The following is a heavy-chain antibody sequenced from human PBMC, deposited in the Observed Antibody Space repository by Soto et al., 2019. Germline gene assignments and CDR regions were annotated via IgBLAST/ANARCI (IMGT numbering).Heavy chain of an antibody. D-gene: IGHD6-19*01. CDR3: ASLQWLVPYFDY. CDR2: INHSGST. Sequence: SETLSLTCAVYGGSFSGYYWSWIRQPPGKGLEWIGEINHSGSTNYNPSLKSRVTISVDTSKNQFSLKLSSVTAADTAVYYCASLQWLVPYFDYWGQGTLVTVSS. J-gene: IGHJ4*02. CDR1: GGSFSGYY. V-gene: IGHV4-34*01.